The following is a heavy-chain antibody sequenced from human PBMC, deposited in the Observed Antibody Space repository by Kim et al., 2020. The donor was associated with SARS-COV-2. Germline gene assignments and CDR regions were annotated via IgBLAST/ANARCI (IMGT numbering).Heavy chain of an antibody. J-gene: IGHJ4*01. V-gene: IGHV3-33*05. Sequence: GGSLRLSCAASGFTFSSYGMHWVRQAPGKGLEWVAGISYDGSNKYYADSVKGRFTISRDNSKNTLYLQMNSLRAEDTAVYYCARDGRIAAAGTPFLRYWGPVTLVTVSS. CDR2: ISYDGSNK. CDR3: ARDGRIAAAGTPFLRY. CDR1: GFTFSSYG. D-gene: IGHD6-13*01.